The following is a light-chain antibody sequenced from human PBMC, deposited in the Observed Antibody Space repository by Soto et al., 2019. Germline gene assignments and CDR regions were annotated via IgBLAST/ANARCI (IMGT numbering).Light chain of an antibody. V-gene: IGLV2-11*01. CDR2: DVS. J-gene: IGLJ1*01. Sequence: QSALTQPRSVSGSPGQSVTISCTGTSSDVGGYNYVSWYQQHPGKAPKLMIYDVSKRPSGVPDRFSGSKSGNTAALTVSGFQAEDKADYCCCSYAGGYVFGTGTKVTVL. CDR1: SSDVGGYNY. CDR3: CSYAGGYV.